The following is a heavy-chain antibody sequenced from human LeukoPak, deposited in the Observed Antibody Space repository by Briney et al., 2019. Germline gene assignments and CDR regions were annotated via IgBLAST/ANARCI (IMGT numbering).Heavy chain of an antibody. Sequence: PSETLSLTCTVSGGSISSYYWSWIRQPPGKGLEWIGYIYYSGSTNYNPSLKSRVTISVDTSKNQFSLKLHSVTAADTAAYYCVRNHGGWFDSWGQGTLVTVSS. CDR3: VRNHGGWFDS. D-gene: IGHD4-23*01. V-gene: IGHV4-59*01. J-gene: IGHJ5*01. CDR2: IYYSGST. CDR1: GGSISSYY.